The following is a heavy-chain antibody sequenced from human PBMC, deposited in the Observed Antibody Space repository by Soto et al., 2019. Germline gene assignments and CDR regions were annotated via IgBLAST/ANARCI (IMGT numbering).Heavy chain of an antibody. CDR1: GGTFSSYT. J-gene: IGHJ6*02. Sequence: QVQLVQSGAEVKKPGSSVKVSCKASGGTFSSYTISWVRQAPGQGLEWMGRIIPILGIANYAQKFQGRVTITADKSTSTAYMELSSLRSEDTAVYYCARDQQLPYYYCGMDVWGQGTTVTVSS. D-gene: IGHD6-13*01. V-gene: IGHV1-69*08. CDR3: ARDQQLPYYYCGMDV. CDR2: IIPILGIA.